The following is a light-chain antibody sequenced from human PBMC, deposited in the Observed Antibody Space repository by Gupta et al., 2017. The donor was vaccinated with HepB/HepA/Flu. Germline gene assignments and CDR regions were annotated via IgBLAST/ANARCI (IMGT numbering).Light chain of an antibody. Sequence: QSVLTQPPSSSATPGQTVTIPCSGSSSNIGSNTVNWYQPPPGTAPKLLIYSNNQRPSGGPDRFSGSKSGTSASLAISGLQSEDEADYYCEAWEDSLNGRVFGGGTKVTVL. J-gene: IGLJ3*02. V-gene: IGLV1-44*01. CDR2: SNN. CDR3: EAWEDSLNGRV. CDR1: SSNIGSNT.